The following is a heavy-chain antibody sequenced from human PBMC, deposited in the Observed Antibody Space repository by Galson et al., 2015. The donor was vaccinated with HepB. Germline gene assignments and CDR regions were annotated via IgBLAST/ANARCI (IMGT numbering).Heavy chain of an antibody. CDR2: ISSSGSTI. CDR3: ARTEGGDYGVSRDSPFDP. CDR1: GFTFSDYY. J-gene: IGHJ5*02. Sequence: SLRLSCAASGFTFSDYYMSWIRQAPGKGLEWVSYISSSGSTIYYADSVKGRFTISRDNAKNSLYLQMNSLRAEDTAVYYCARTEGGDYGVSRDSPFDPWGQGTLVTVSS. D-gene: IGHD4-17*01. V-gene: IGHV3-11*01.